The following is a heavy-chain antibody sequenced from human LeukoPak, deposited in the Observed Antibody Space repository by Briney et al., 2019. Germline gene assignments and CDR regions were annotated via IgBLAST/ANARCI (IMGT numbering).Heavy chain of an antibody. V-gene: IGHV4-59*01. CDR1: GGSISTYY. CDR3: ARAWLGYGGNAYWYFDL. J-gene: IGHJ2*01. Sequence: SETLSLTCTVSGGSISTYYWNWIRQPPGKGLEWIGYIYSSGSTNYNPSLKSRVTISIDTSRSQFSLKLNSVTAADTAVYFCARAWLGYGGNAYWYFDLWGRGNLVTVSS. D-gene: IGHD4-23*01. CDR2: IYSSGST.